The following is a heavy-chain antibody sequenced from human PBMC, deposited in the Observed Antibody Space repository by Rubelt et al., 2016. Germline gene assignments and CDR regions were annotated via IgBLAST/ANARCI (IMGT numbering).Heavy chain of an antibody. V-gene: IGHV4-34*01. CDR2: INHSGST. CDR3: ARWDSSPPGGWGV. Sequence: QVQLQQWGAGLLKPSETLSLTCAVYGGSFSGYYWSWIRQPPGKGLEWIGEINHSGSTNYNPSLKSRVTISVDTSKNQFSLKLSSVTAADTAVYYCARWDSSPPGGWGVWGQGTLVAVSS. D-gene: IGHD6-13*01. CDR1: GGSFSGYY. J-gene: IGHJ4*02.